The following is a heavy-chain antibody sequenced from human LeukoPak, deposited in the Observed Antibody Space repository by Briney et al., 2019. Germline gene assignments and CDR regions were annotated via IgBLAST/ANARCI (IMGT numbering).Heavy chain of an antibody. V-gene: IGHV1-24*01. CDR2: FDPEDGET. CDR1: GYTLTELS. Sequence: ASVKVSCKVSGYTLTELSMHWVRQAPGKGLEWMGGFDPEDGETIYAQKFQGRVTMTEDTSTDTAYMELSSLRSEDTAAYYCATERYYGDYVLFDYWGQGTLVTVSS. J-gene: IGHJ4*02. D-gene: IGHD4-17*01. CDR3: ATERYYGDYVLFDY.